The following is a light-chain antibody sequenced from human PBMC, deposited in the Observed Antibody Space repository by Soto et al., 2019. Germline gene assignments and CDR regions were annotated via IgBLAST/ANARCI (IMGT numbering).Light chain of an antibody. CDR2: SNN. CDR1: SSNIGSNS. J-gene: IGLJ1*01. CDR3: AAWDDSLNGYV. Sequence: QPVLTQSPSASGTPGQRVTISCSGSSSNIGSNSVNWYQQLPGTAPKLLIYSNNQRPSGVPDRFSGSKSGTSASLAISGLQSVDEADYYCAAWDDSLNGYVFGTGTKLTVL. V-gene: IGLV1-44*01.